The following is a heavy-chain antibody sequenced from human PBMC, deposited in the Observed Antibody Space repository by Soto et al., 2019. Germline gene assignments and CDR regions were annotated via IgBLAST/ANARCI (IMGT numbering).Heavy chain of an antibody. CDR1: GGSFRSRDYY. CDR2: MHYSGST. CDR3: ARPGYSSSWYWFDS. Sequence: SETLSLTCTVSGGSFRSRDYYWGWIRQPPNKGLEWIGSMHYSGSTFYNTSLKSRVTISVDTSKNKFSLKLTSVTAADTAVYYCARPGYSSSWYWFDSWGQGTLVTVSS. V-gene: IGHV4-39*01. J-gene: IGHJ5*01. D-gene: IGHD6-13*01.